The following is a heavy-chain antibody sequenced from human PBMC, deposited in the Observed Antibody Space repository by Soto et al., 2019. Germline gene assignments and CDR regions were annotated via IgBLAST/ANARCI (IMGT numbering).Heavy chain of an antibody. CDR2: INSDGSDT. J-gene: IGHJ4*02. V-gene: IGHV3-74*01. Sequence: PGRSLRLSCAASGFTFSSYWMHWVRQAPGKGLVWVSHINSDGSDTSYADSVKGRFTISRDNAKNTLYLQMDSLRAEDTAVYYCVSDDIGLVLYYWGLGTLVTVSS. D-gene: IGHD6-13*01. CDR1: GFTFSSYW. CDR3: VSDDIGLVLYY.